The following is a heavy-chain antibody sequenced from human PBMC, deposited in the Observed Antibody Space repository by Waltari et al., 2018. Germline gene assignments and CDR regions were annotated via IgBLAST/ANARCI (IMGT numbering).Heavy chain of an antibody. Sequence: QVQLVQSGAEVKKPGSSVKVSCKASGGTFSSSALSWVRQAPGQGLEWMGGIIPIFGTANYAQKFQGRVTITTDESTSTAYMELSSLRSEDTAVYYCARDDIVVVVATNKYYYYGMDVWGQGTTVTVSS. V-gene: IGHV1-69*05. CDR3: ARDDIVVVVATNKYYYYGMDV. CDR2: IIPIFGTA. D-gene: IGHD2-15*01. J-gene: IGHJ6*02. CDR1: GGTFSSSA.